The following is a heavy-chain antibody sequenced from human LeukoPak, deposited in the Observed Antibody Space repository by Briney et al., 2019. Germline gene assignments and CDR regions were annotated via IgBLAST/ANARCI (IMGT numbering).Heavy chain of an antibody. Sequence: GGSLRLSCVASGFTFSNYLMNWVRQAPGKGLEWVSGISHSGSSIYYADSVKGRFTISRDNSKNTLYLQMNRLRVEDTAVYYCAMALDYWGQGTLVTVSS. CDR2: ISHSGSSI. CDR1: GFTFSNYL. J-gene: IGHJ4*02. CDR3: AMALDY. V-gene: IGHV3-23*01.